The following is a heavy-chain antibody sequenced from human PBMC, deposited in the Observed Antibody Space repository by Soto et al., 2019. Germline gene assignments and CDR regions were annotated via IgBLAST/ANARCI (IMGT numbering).Heavy chain of an antibody. D-gene: IGHD3-22*01. CDR3: ARAPGSSSYSAYFDY. CDR1: GFTVSSSY. CDR2: IYSGGST. V-gene: IGHV3-53*01. Sequence: EVQLVESGGRLIQPGGSLRLSCAASGFTVSSSYMSWVRQAPGQGLEWVLVIYSGGSTYYADSVKGRFTITRDNSNNTLYLQMNSLRAEDTAVYYCARAPGSSSYSAYFDYWGQGTLVTVSS. J-gene: IGHJ4*02.